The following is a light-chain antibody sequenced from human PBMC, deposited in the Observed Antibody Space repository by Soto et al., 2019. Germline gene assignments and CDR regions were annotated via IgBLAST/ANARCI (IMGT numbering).Light chain of an antibody. CDR2: DAS. CDR1: QSVSSY. Sequence: EIVLTQSPATLSLSPGERATRSCRASQSVSSYLAWYQQKPGQAPRLLIYDASNRAPGIPARFSGSGSGTDFTLTISSLEPEDFAVYYCQQRSNWPPWPFGQGTKVEIK. CDR3: QQRSNWPPWP. J-gene: IGKJ1*01. V-gene: IGKV3-11*01.